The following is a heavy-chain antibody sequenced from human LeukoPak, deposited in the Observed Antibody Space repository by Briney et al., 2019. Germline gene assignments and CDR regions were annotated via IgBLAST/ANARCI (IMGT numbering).Heavy chain of an antibody. CDR2: IYYSGYT. CDR3: ARDLTVTEYFDY. CDR1: GGSISSYY. Sequence: SETLSLTCTVSGGSISSYYWSWIRQPPGKGLKWIGNIYYSGYTTYSPSLRSRVTISVDTSKNQFSLKLSSVTAADTAVYYCARDLTVTEYFDYWGQGTLVTVSS. D-gene: IGHD4-17*01. J-gene: IGHJ4*02. V-gene: IGHV4-59*01.